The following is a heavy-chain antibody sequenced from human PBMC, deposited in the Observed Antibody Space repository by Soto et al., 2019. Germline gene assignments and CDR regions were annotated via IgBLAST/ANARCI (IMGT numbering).Heavy chain of an antibody. Sequence: GGSLRLSCAASGFTFSSYWMHWVRQAPGKGLVWVSRINSDGSSTSYADSVKGRFTISRDNAKNTLYLQMNSLRAEDTAVYYCARDPVWFGELSDTYNWFDPWGQGTLVTVSS. CDR1: GFTFSSYW. D-gene: IGHD3-10*01. J-gene: IGHJ5*02. V-gene: IGHV3-74*01. CDR2: INSDGSST. CDR3: ARDPVWFGELSDTYNWFDP.